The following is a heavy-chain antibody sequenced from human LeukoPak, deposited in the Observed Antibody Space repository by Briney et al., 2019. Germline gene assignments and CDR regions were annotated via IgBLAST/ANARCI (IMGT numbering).Heavy chain of an antibody. Sequence: SETLSLTCTVSGYSISSGYYWGWIRQPPGKGLEWIGSIYHSGSTYYNPSLKSRVTISVDRSKNQFSLKLSSVTAADTAVYYCARSGTYGDYNYWGQGTLVTVSS. CDR3: ARSGTYGDYNY. CDR2: IYHSGST. J-gene: IGHJ4*02. V-gene: IGHV4-38-2*02. CDR1: GYSISSGYY. D-gene: IGHD4-17*01.